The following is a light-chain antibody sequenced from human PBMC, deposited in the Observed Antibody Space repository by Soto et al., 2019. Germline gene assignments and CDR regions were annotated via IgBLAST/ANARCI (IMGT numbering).Light chain of an antibody. J-gene: IGKJ4*01. V-gene: IGKV3-20*01. CDR2: XXX. CDR3: EYYGSSIT. Sequence: EIVLTQPPGTLSLSPGERVTLSCRASQSISNNHLAWYQQKPGXAXXXXXHXXXNXATGXPDRFSGSGSGTDFTLTFSRLEPEDFAVYYCEYYGSSITFGGGTKVDIK. CDR1: QSISNNH.